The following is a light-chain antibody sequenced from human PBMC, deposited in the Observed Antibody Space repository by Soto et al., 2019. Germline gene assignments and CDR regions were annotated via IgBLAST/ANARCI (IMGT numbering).Light chain of an antibody. CDR1: SSNIGAGYD. CDR3: QSYDSSPSGYV. CDR2: ANI. Sequence: QSVLTQPPSVSGAPGQRVTISCTGSSSNIGAGYDVHWYQQLPGTAPKLLIYANINRPAGVPDRFPGSKSGTSASLAITGLQAEDEADYYCQSYDSSPSGYVFGTGTKVTVL. J-gene: IGLJ1*01. V-gene: IGLV1-40*01.